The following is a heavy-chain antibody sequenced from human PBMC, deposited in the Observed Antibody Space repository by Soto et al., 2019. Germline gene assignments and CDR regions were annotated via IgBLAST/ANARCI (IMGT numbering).Heavy chain of an antibody. CDR3: TCIFSGGYGYGFYYYGMDV. CDR2: IYLGGYF. D-gene: IGHD5-18*01. V-gene: IGHV4-4*02. Sequence: KTSETLSLTCAVSGDSISNGNWWSWIRQPPGKGLQWIGEIYLGGYFHYNPSLSTRVTISLDKSKNQFSLTLSSVTAADTAVYYCTCIFSGGYGYGFYYYGMDVWGQGTTVTAP. J-gene: IGHJ6*02. CDR1: GDSISNGNW.